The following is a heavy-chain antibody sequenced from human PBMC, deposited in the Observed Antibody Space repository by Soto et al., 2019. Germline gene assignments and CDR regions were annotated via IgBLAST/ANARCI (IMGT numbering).Heavy chain of an antibody. V-gene: IGHV3-48*02. CDR2: ISYSGSTI. Sequence: GGSLRLSCAASGFMFSDYNMNWVRQAPGKGLEWVSYISYSGSTIYYADSVKGRFTISRDTAKNSLFLQMNSLRDEDTAVYYCARGHSSSPRANDYWGQGTLVTVSS. J-gene: IGHJ4*02. CDR1: GFMFSDYN. D-gene: IGHD6-6*01. CDR3: ARGHSSSPRANDY.